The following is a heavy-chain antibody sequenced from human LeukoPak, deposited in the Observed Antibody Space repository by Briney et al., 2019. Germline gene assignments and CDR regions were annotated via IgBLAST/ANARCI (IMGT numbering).Heavy chain of an antibody. V-gene: IGHV3-72*01. CDR2: TGNKANSYTT. D-gene: IGHD3-10*01. CDR3: AKERGYEDYYFDY. J-gene: IGHJ4*02. CDR1: GFTFSDHY. Sequence: GGSLRLSCAASGFTFSDHYMDWVRQAPGKGLEWVGRTGNKANSYTTKYAASVKGRFTISRDDSKNSLYLQMSSLKTEDTAAYYCAKERGYEDYYFDYWGQGTLVTVSS.